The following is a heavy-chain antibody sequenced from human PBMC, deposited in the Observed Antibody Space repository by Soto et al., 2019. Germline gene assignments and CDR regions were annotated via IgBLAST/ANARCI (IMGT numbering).Heavy chain of an antibody. V-gene: IGHV4-31*03. CDR1: NASITSSGYY. CDR3: ARMSGTYYVPDY. D-gene: IGHD1-26*01. Sequence: QVQLQESGPRLVEASQTLSLTCTVSNASITSSGYYWSWVRQPPGKRLEWIGYIDHSGSTFYSPSLQSRLTMSVDTSKNQFSLTLRSVTAADTAVYHCARMSGTYYVPDYWGQGTLVTVSS. J-gene: IGHJ4*02. CDR2: IDHSGST.